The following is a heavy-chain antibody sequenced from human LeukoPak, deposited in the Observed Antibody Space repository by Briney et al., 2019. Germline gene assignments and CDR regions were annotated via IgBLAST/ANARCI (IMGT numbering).Heavy chain of an antibody. Sequence: SETLSLTCSVYGGSFSGYYWSWIRQPPGKGLEWIGEINHSGSTNYNPSLKSRVTISVDTSKNQFSLKLSSVTAADTAVYYCARARGRYYYDSSGYSFWGQGTLVTVSS. D-gene: IGHD3-22*01. CDR1: GGSFSGYY. J-gene: IGHJ4*02. CDR3: ARARGRYYYDSSGYSF. V-gene: IGHV4-34*01. CDR2: INHSGST.